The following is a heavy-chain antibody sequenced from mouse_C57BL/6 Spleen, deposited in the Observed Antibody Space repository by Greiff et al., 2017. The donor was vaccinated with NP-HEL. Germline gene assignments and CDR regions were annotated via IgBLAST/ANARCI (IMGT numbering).Heavy chain of an antibody. V-gene: IGHV5-17*01. CDR1: GFTFSDYG. J-gene: IGHJ2*01. CDR3: ARGYYGSSYNYFDY. CDR2: ISSGSSTI. D-gene: IGHD1-1*01. Sequence: EVKVVESGGGLVKPGGSLKLSCAASGFTFSDYGMHWVRRAPEKGLEWVAYISSGSSTIYYADTVKGRFTISRDNAKNTLFLQMTSLRSEDTAMYYCARGYYGSSYNYFDYWGQGTTLTVSS.